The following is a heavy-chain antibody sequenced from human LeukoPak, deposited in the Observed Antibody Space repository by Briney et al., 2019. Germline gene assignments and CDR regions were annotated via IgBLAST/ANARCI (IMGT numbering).Heavy chain of an antibody. V-gene: IGHV4-31*03. Sequence: SQTLSLTCTVSGGSISSGGYYWSWIRQHPGKGLEWIGYIYYSGSTYYNPSLKSRVTISVDTSKNQFSLKLSSVTAADTAVYYCARDNRRQREQWLTTSYGMDVWGQGTTVTVSS. J-gene: IGHJ6*02. CDR2: IYYSGST. D-gene: IGHD6-19*01. CDR3: ARDNRRQREQWLTTSYGMDV. CDR1: GGSISSGGYY.